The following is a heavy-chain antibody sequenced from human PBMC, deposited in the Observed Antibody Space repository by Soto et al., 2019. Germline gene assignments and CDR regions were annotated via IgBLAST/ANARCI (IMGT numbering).Heavy chain of an antibody. V-gene: IGHV1-69*04. CDR2: VNPIVSMS. CDR1: GDTFNFYS. D-gene: IGHD3-10*01. Sequence: QVQLVQSGAEVKRPGSSVKVSCKASGDTFNFYSINWVRQAPGLGLEWMRRVNPIVSMSNYAQRFQGSVTMTADKSTSTAYMELSGLRSEDTAIYYCATSYGSGYRAFDYWGQGALVTVSS. CDR3: ATSYGSGYRAFDY. J-gene: IGHJ4*02.